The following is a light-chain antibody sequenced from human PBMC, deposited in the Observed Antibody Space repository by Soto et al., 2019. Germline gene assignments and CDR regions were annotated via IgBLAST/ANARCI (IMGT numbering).Light chain of an antibody. CDR2: VAS. Sequence: EIVMTQSPVTLSVSPGDRATLSCRASQSVNSNLAWYQQKPGQTPKLLIYVASTRATGIPARFSGSGSGTEFNLTISSLQSEDFADYYCQQYNVWPLTFGRGHKVEFK. V-gene: IGKV3-15*01. CDR3: QQYNVWPLT. CDR1: QSVNSN. J-gene: IGKJ4*01.